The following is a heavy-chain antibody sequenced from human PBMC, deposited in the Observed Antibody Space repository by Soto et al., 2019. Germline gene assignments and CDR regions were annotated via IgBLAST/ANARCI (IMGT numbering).Heavy chain of an antibody. V-gene: IGHV1-58*01. CDR1: TFTFTNSA. CDR3: ATHREGASYYFDY. CDR2: IVVGSGHT. J-gene: IGHJ4*02. Sequence: QTQLVPSGPEVKKPGTSVRVSCKASTFTFTNSAVQWVRQARGQRLEWMVWIVVGSGHTKYAHNFQERASINRDMSTGTDYMELTSLRSEATAVYFFATHREGASYYFDYLVQGTLVSVAS. D-gene: IGHD1-26*01.